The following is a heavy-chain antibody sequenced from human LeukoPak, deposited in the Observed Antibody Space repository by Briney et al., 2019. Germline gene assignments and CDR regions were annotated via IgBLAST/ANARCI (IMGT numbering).Heavy chain of an antibody. CDR2: IYAGGNT. CDR3: AKEYYYGSGSYYFDF. V-gene: IGHV3-53*01. CDR1: GFTVSSNY. Sequence: GGSLRLSCAASGFTVSSNYMSWVRQAPGKGLEWVSVIYAGGNTYYADSVKGRFTISRDTSKNTLYLEMNSLRAEDTAVYYCAKEYYYGSGSYYFDFWGQGTLVTVSS. D-gene: IGHD3-10*01. J-gene: IGHJ4*02.